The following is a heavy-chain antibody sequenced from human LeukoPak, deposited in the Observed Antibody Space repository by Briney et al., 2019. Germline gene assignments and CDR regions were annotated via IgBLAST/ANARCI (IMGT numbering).Heavy chain of an antibody. J-gene: IGHJ4*02. V-gene: IGHV3-7*04. CDR3: ARETEMANLDY. CDR2: IKRDGSEK. Sequence: GGSLRLSCTASGFTFSSYWMNRVRQAPGKGLEWVANIKRDGSEKYYVDSVKGRFTISRDNAKKSLYLQMNSLRAEDTAVYYCARETEMANLDYWGQGTLVTVSS. D-gene: IGHD5-24*01. CDR1: GFTFSSYW.